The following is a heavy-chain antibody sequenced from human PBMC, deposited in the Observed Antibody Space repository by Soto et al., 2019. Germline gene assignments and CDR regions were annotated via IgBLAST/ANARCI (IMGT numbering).Heavy chain of an antibody. CDR1: GYTFTGYY. V-gene: IGHV1-2*04. CDR2: INPNNGDT. Sequence: ASVKVSCKASGYTFTGYYIHWVRQAPGQGLEWMGWINPNNGDTDYAQKFQGWVTMTRDTSINTAYMELGRLRSDDTAVYYCARAELVGYCSSTSCPTYMDVWGKGTRSPSP. D-gene: IGHD2-2*01. CDR3: ARAELVGYCSSTSCPTYMDV. J-gene: IGHJ6*03.